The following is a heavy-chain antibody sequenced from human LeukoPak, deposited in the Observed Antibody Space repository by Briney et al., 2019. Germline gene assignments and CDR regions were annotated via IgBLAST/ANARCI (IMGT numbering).Heavy chain of an antibody. V-gene: IGHV3-30*02. J-gene: IGHJ6*02. Sequence: PGGSLRLSCAASGFSFRTFKMHWVRWAPGKGLEWVAFIEDDGSTKYYADSVKGPFTISRDNSKNTLYLQMNSLRAEDTAVYYCAKDFRYGLDVWGQGTTVTVSS. CDR3: AKDFRYGLDV. CDR1: GFSFRTFK. CDR2: IEDDGSTK.